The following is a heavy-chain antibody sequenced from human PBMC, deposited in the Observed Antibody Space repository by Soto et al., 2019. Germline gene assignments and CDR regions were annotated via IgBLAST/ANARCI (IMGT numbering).Heavy chain of an antibody. Sequence: ASVKVSCKVSGYTLTELSMHWVRQAPGKGLEWMGGFDPEDGETIYAQKFQGRVTMTEDTSTDTAYMELSSLRSEDTAVYYCALDFWSGYNDNYAFDIWGQGTMVPVSS. D-gene: IGHD3-3*01. J-gene: IGHJ3*02. V-gene: IGHV1-24*01. CDR1: GYTLTELS. CDR2: FDPEDGET. CDR3: ALDFWSGYNDNYAFDI.